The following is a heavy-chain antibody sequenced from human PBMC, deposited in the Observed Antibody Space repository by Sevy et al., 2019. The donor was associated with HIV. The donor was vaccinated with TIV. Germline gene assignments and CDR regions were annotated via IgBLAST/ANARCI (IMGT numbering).Heavy chain of an antibody. V-gene: IGHV3-20*04. J-gene: IGHJ6*03. CDR3: ARQGQYYGSGSPLLWHHYYYMDV. CDR2: VKWSGNAT. Sequence: GGCLRLSCAASGFTFDDFAMNWVRHAPGKGLEWVSGVKWSGNATGYADSVMGRFTISRDNAKKSLYLQMNSLRAEDTATYYCARQGQYYGSGSPLLWHHYYYMDVWGKGTLVTVSS. D-gene: IGHD3-10*01. CDR1: GFTFDDFA.